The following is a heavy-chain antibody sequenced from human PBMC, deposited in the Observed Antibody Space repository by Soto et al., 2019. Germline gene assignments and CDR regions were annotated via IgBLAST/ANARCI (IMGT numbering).Heavy chain of an antibody. D-gene: IGHD4-17*01. V-gene: IGHV1-69*01. J-gene: IGHJ6*02. CDR2: IISIFGTA. CDR1: GGTFSSYA. CDR3: ARDASYYGGKGVEYYYYGMDV. Sequence: QVQLVQSGAEVKKPGSSVKVSCKASGGTFSSYAISWVRQAPGQGLEWMGGIISIFGTANYAQKFQGRVTITADESTSTAYMELSSLRSEDTAVYYCARDASYYGGKGVEYYYYGMDVWGQGTTVTVSS.